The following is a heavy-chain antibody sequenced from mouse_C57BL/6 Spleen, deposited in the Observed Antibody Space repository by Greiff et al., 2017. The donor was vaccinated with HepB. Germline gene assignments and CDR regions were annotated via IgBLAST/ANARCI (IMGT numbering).Heavy chain of an antibody. D-gene: IGHD1-1*01. CDR1: GYTFTDYE. CDR3: TREGYGSSYGYFDV. Sequence: QVQLQQSGAELVRPGASVTLSCKASGYTFTDYEMHWVKQTPVHGLEWIGAIDPETGGTAYNQKFKGKAILTADKSSSTAYVELRSLTSEDSAVYYCTREGYGSSYGYFDVWGTGTTVTVSS. CDR2: IDPETGGT. J-gene: IGHJ1*03. V-gene: IGHV1-15*01.